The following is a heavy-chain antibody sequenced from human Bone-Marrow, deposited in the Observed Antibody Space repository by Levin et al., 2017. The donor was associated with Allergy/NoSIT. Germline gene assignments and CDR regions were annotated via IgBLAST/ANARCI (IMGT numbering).Heavy chain of an antibody. Sequence: SCAASGFIFTDYSLHWVRQAPGKGLEWVALISYDGINEDYADSVKGRFTISRDNSQKTVYLQMSSLKTEDTAMYYCARPPIVGASRNYFDSWGQGTLVTVSS. D-gene: IGHD1-26*01. CDR3: ARPPIVGASRNYFDS. CDR2: ISYDGINE. CDR1: GFIFTDYS. J-gene: IGHJ4*02. V-gene: IGHV3-30-3*01.